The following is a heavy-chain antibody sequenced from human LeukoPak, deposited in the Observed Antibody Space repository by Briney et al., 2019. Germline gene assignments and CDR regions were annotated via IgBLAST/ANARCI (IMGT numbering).Heavy chain of an antibody. CDR3: AKDLRSGWYIFDY. CDR2: VTGSGSST. J-gene: IGHJ4*02. D-gene: IGHD6-19*01. Sequence: GGSLRLSCAASGFTFSSYAMNWVRQAPGKGQEWVSTVTGSGSSTYYADSVKGRFTISRDNSKNTLYLQMNSLGAEDTAVYYCAKDLRSGWYIFDYWGQGTMVSVSS. CDR1: GFTFSSYA. V-gene: IGHV3-23*01.